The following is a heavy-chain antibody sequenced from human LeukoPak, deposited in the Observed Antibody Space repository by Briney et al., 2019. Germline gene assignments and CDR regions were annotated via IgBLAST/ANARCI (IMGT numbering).Heavy chain of an antibody. CDR3: AREEAGVGYFDY. V-gene: IGHV1-69*05. CDR2: IIPIFGTA. CDR1: GYTFTGYY. Sequence: SVKVSCKASGYTFTGYYMHWVRQAPGQGLEWMGGIIPIFGTANYAQKFQGRVTITTDESTSTAYMELSSLRSEDTAVYYCAREEAGVGYFDYWGQGTLVTVSS. D-gene: IGHD6-25*01. J-gene: IGHJ4*02.